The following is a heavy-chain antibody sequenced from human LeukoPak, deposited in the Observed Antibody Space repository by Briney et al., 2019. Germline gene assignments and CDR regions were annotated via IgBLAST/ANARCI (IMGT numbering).Heavy chain of an antibody. CDR3: ARGGAYCSNGVCLIDY. V-gene: IGHV3-30*01. CDR1: GFTFSSYA. D-gene: IGHD2-8*01. Sequence: GGSLRLSCAASGFTFSSYAIHWVRQAPGKGLEWVAVILYDGTYKYYADSVKGRFTISRDNSKNTLYLEMNSLRAEDTAVYYCARGGAYCSNGVCLIDYWGQGTLVSVSS. J-gene: IGHJ4*02. CDR2: ILYDGTYK.